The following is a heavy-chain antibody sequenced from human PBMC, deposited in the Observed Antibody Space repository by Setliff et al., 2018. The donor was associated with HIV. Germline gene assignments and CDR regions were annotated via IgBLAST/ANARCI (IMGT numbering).Heavy chain of an antibody. D-gene: IGHD5-18*01. CDR2: IRSDGRVT. J-gene: IGHJ5*02. Sequence: PGGSLRLSCAVSGFNVTDNYMTWVRQAPGKGLEWVSDIRSDGRVTFYADSVKGRFTISRDNARNSLYLQMNNLRVEDTAVYYCARDGGLRGYSYGWPDHWGQGTLVTVSS. V-gene: IGHV3-11*04. CDR1: GFNVTDNY. CDR3: ARDGGLRGYSYGWPDH.